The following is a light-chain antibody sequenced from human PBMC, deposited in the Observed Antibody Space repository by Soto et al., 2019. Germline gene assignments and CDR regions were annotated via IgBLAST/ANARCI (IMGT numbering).Light chain of an antibody. CDR3: QQSDSPPPVT. J-gene: IGKJ5*01. CDR1: QSISTF. V-gene: IGKV3-11*01. Sequence: DILLTQSPATLSSSLGDRAIISCRASQSISTFLAWFQQKPGQPPKLLIYNASSRTTGIPARFSGSGSGTDFTLTISSLEPEDFAVYYCQQSDSPPPVTFGQGTRLEIK. CDR2: NAS.